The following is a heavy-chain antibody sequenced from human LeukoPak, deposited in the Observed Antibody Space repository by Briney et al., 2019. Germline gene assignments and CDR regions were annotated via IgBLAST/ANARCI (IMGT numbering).Heavy chain of an antibody. CDR3: ARVPKGRYCGGDCYLSDY. CDR1: GYTFTSYG. CDR2: ISAYNGNT. V-gene: IGHV1-18*01. Sequence: ASENVSCNSSGYTFTSYGNSWVRLSHRQGPELMGVISAYNGNTNYAQELQGRVTMTTDTSTSTAYMELRSLRSDDTAVYYCARVPKGRYCGGDCYLSDYWGQGTLVTVSS. D-gene: IGHD2-21*02. J-gene: IGHJ4*02.